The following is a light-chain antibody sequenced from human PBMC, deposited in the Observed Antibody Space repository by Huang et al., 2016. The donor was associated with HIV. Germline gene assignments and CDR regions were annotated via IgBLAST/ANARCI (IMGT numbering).Light chain of an antibody. CDR3: QQYYSIPWT. Sequence: DIVMTQSPDSLAVSLGERATIDCKSSQSVLYSSNNKNYLAWYQQKSGQSPKLLIYWAYTRESGVPDRCSGSGSGTDFTLTISSLQAEDVAVYFCQQYYSIPWTFGQGTKVEVK. CDR1: QSVLYSSNNKNY. CDR2: WAY. V-gene: IGKV4-1*01. J-gene: IGKJ1*01.